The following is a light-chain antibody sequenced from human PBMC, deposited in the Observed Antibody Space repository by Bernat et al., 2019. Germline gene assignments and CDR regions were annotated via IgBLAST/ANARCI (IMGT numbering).Light chain of an antibody. J-gene: IGKJ2*03. CDR1: QGISSY. CDR2: GAS. V-gene: IGKV1-9*01. Sequence: RITITCRASQGISSYLAWYQQKPVQVPKILIYGASTLQSGVPSRISGSGYGTEFTLTISSLQPEDFATYYCQQYNSISFSVGQRTKVEIK. CDR3: QQYNSISFS.